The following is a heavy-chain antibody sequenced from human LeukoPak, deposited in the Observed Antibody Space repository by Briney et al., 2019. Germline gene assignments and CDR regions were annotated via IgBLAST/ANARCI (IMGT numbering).Heavy chain of an antibody. J-gene: IGHJ4*02. V-gene: IGHV3-21*01. D-gene: IGHD6-19*01. Sequence: GGSLRLSCAASGFTFSSYSMNWVRQAPGKGLEWVSSISSSSSYIYYADSVKGRLTISRDNAKNSLYLQMNSLRAEDTAVYYCARVVAGTKGLFDYWGQGTLVTVSS. CDR1: GFTFSSYS. CDR2: ISSSSSYI. CDR3: ARVVAGTKGLFDY.